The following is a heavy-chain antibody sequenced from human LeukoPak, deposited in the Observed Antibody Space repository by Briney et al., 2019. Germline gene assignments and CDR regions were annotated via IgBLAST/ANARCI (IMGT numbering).Heavy chain of an antibody. V-gene: IGHV4-34*01. J-gene: IGHJ6*03. CDR3: ARGGGMGYYYYYMDV. CDR1: GGSFSGYY. Sequence: SETLSLTCAVYGGSFSGYYWSWIRQPPGKGLEWIGEINHSGSTNYNPSLKSRVTISVDTSKNQFSLKLSSVTAADTAVYYCARGGGMGYYYYYMDVWGKGTTVTISS. CDR2: INHSGST. D-gene: IGHD6-13*01.